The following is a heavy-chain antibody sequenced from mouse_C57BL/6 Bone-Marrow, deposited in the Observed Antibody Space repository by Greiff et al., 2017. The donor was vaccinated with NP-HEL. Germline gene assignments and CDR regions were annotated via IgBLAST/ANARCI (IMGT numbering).Heavy chain of an antibody. D-gene: IGHD1-1*02. CDR1: GYTFTSYW. CDR2: IHPNSGST. V-gene: IGHV1-64*01. CDR3: ARSVGWYFDV. Sequence: QVQLQQSGAELVKPGASVKLSCKASGYTFTSYWMHWVKQRPGQGLEWIGMIHPNSGSTNYNEKFKSKATLTVDKSSSTAYMQLSSLTSEDSAVYYCARSVGWYFDVWGTGTTVTVSS. J-gene: IGHJ1*03.